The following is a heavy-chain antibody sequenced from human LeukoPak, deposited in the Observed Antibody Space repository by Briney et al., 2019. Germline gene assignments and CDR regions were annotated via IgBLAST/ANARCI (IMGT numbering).Heavy chain of an antibody. D-gene: IGHD3-22*01. CDR2: VNPDSGGI. J-gene: IGHJ3*01. Sequence: ASVKVSCKASGYTFTDNYIHWVRQDPGQRLEWVGRVNPDSGGITYAQKFQGRVTMTRDTSINTAFVELRRLRSGDTATYYCARAQNYHDRSGYSDDTFDVWGHGTMITVSS. CDR1: GYTFTDNY. CDR3: ARAQNYHDRSGYSDDTFDV. V-gene: IGHV1-2*06.